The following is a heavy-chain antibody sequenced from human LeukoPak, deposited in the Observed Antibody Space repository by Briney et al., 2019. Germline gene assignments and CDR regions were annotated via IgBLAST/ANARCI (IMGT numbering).Heavy chain of an antibody. Sequence: SQTLSLTCAISGDSVSSNSAAWNWIRQSPSRGLEWLGRTYYRSKWYNDYAVSVRSRITINPDTSKNQFSLQLNSVTPEDTAVYYCARDTPRQLWLGNWFDPWGQGTLVTVSS. D-gene: IGHD5-18*01. J-gene: IGHJ5*02. V-gene: IGHV6-1*01. CDR1: GDSVSSNSAA. CDR3: ARDTPRQLWLGNWFDP. CDR2: TYYRSKWYN.